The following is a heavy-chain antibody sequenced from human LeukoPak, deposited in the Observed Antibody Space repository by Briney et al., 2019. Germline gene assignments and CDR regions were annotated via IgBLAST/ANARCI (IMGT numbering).Heavy chain of an antibody. CDR2: ISASGTT. Sequence: SETLSLTCTVSGGSMTNYYWNWIRQPPGKGLEWIGYISASGTTNYDPSLMSRVTISVDTSKNQFSLKLSSVTAADTAVYYCARGLRYYYYYMDVWGKGTTVTVSS. CDR3: ARGLRYYYYYMDV. CDR1: GGSMTNYY. V-gene: IGHV4-4*09. J-gene: IGHJ6*03.